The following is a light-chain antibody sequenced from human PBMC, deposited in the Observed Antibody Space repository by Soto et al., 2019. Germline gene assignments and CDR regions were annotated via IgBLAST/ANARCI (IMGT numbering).Light chain of an antibody. CDR1: QSVSSN. V-gene: IGKV3-15*01. CDR3: QQYNNWPLET. J-gene: IGKJ1*01. Sequence: EIGLNQSPGTLSLSPGERAALSCRASQSVSSNLAWYQQKPRQAPRLLIYGASTRATVIPARFSGSGSGTEFTITISSLQSEDFAVYYCQQYNNWPLETLGHGTKVDI. CDR2: GAS.